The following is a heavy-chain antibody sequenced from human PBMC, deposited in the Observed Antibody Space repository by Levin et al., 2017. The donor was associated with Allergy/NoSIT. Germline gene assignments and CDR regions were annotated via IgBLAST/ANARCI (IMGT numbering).Heavy chain of an antibody. D-gene: IGHD3-3*01. CDR3: ARVGDFWSGYDDPDYGMDV. J-gene: IGHJ6*02. V-gene: IGHV3-11*01. Sequence: GGSLRLSCAASGFTFSDYYMSWIRQAPGKGLEWVSYISSSGSTIYYADSVKGRFTISRDNAKNSLYLQMNSLRAEDTAVYYCARVGDFWSGYDDPDYGMDVWGQGTTVTVSS. CDR1: GFTFSDYY. CDR2: ISSSGSTI.